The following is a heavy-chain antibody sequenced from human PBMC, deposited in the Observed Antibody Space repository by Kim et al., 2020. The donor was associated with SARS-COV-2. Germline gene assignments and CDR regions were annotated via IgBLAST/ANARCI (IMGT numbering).Heavy chain of an antibody. V-gene: IGHV3-53*01. Sequence: VKGRFTISRDNSKNTMHLQMNSLRAEDTALYYCARDHYYGSGSYAWYFDLWGRGTLVTVSS. J-gene: IGHJ2*01. CDR3: ARDHYYGSGSYAWYFDL. D-gene: IGHD3-10*01.